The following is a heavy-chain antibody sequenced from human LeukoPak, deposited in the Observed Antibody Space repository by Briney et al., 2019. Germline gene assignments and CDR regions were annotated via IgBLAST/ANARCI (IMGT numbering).Heavy chain of an antibody. Sequence: GRSLRLSCAASGFTFSSYAMHWVRQAPGKGLEWVAVISYDGSNKYYADSVKGRFTISRDNSKNTLYLQMNSLRAEDTAVYYCARDDSAVAGLTMIVVVISYWGQGTLVTVSS. CDR1: GFTFSSYA. J-gene: IGHJ4*02. D-gene: IGHD3-22*01. V-gene: IGHV3-30-3*01. CDR3: ARDDSAVAGLTMIVVVISY. CDR2: ISYDGSNK.